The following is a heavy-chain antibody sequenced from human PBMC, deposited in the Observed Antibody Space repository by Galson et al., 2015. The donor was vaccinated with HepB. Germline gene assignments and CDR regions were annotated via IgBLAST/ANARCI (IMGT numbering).Heavy chain of an antibody. CDR3: ARGRIAVAGTGYWYFDL. CDR1: GGSISSYY. Sequence: SETLSLTCTVSGGSISSYYWSWIRQPAGKGLEWIGRIYSSGSTNYNPSLKSRVTVSLDTSKNQFSLKLNSVTAADTAVYYCARGRIAVAGTGYWYFDLWGRGTLVTVSA. J-gene: IGHJ2*01. CDR2: IYSSGST. D-gene: IGHD6-19*01. V-gene: IGHV4-4*07.